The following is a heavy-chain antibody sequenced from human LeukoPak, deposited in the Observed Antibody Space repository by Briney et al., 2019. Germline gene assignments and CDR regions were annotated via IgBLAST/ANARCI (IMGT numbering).Heavy chain of an antibody. V-gene: IGHV3-30*18. CDR1: GFTFSSYG. CDR2: ISYDGSNK. J-gene: IGHJ4*02. D-gene: IGHD1-1*01. Sequence: PGRSLRLSCAASGFTFSSYGMHWVRQAPGKGLEWVAVISYDGSNKYYADSAKGRFTISRDNSKNTLYLQMNSLRAEDTAVYYCAKIERGSWGQGTLVTVSS. CDR3: AKIERGS.